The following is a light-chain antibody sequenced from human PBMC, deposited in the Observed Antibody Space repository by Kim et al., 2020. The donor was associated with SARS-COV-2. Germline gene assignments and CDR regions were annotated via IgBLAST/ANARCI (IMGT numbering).Light chain of an antibody. Sequence: RATINCNSSQSVLYSSNNKNYLAWYQQKPGQPPKLLIYWASTRQSGVPDRFSGSGSGTDFTLTISSLQAEDVAVYYCQQSYGTPHTFGQGTKLEI. CDR3: QQSYGTPHT. J-gene: IGKJ2*01. CDR2: WAS. CDR1: QSVLYSSNNKNY. V-gene: IGKV4-1*01.